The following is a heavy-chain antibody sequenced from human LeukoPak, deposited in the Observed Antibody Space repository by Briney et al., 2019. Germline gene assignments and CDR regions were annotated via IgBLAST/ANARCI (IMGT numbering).Heavy chain of an antibody. CDR1: GGSISSYY. J-gene: IGHJ6*02. D-gene: IGHD3-3*01. CDR2: IYTSGST. CDR3: ARDRGYDFWSGSINYYYYGMDV. Sequence: SETLSLTCTVSGGSISSYYWSWIRQPAGKGLEWIGRIYTSGSTNYNPSLKSRVTMSVDTSKNQFSLKLSSVTAADTAVYYCARDRGYDFWSGSINYYYYGMDVWGQGTTVTVSS. V-gene: IGHV4-4*07.